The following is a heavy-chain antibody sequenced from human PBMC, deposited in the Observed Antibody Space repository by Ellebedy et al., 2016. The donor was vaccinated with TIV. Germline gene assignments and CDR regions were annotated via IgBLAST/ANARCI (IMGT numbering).Heavy chain of an antibody. CDR2: ISGSGDTT. V-gene: IGHV3-23*01. J-gene: IGHJ4*02. D-gene: IGHD5-18*01. Sequence: PGGSLRLSCAASGFTFSSYGMTWVRQAPGKGLEWVSDISGSGDTTYYADSVKGRFTFSRDNSKNTVYLQMNSLRAEDTDVYYYAKTGGYIYGLPDFWGQGTLVTVSS. CDR1: GFTFSSYG. CDR3: AKTGGYIYGLPDF.